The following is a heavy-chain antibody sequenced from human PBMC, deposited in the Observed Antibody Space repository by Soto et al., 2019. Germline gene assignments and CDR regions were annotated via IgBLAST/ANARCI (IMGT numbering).Heavy chain of an antibody. CDR2: IKQDGSEK. CDR3: ERICNDGGIHY. V-gene: IGHV3-7*01. J-gene: IGHJ4*02. Sequence: PGGSLSLSCAGSGFTFSIFWLSWVRQAPGKGLEWVASIKQDGSEKQYMDSVKGRFTVSRDNAKNSLYLHMNSLTTEDTAVCDCERICNDGGIHYWGQGTMVSVSS. D-gene: IGHD1-26*01. CDR1: GFTFSIFW.